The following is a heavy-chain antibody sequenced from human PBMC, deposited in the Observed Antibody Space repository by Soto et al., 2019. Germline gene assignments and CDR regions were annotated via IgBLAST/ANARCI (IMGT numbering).Heavy chain of an antibody. V-gene: IGHV3-53*01. Sequence: PGGSLRLSCAASGFTVSGNYMSWVRQSPGKGLEWVSVIYSGGSTYYADSVKGRFTISRDNSKNTLYLQMNSLRAEDTAVYYCARGQVDYGGNSLGPFDYWGQGTLVTVSS. J-gene: IGHJ4*02. CDR3: ARGQVDYGGNSLGPFDY. D-gene: IGHD4-17*01. CDR1: GFTVSGNY. CDR2: IYSGGST.